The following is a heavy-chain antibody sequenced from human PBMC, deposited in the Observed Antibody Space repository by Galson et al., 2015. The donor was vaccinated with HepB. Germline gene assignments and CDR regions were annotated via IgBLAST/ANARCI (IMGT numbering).Heavy chain of an antibody. CDR1: GFTFSAYW. V-gene: IGHV3-7*03. J-gene: IGHJ4*02. CDR2: VNLDGSEM. D-gene: IGHD3-16*01. CDR3: ARVVMIRTLAHKTPDY. Sequence: SLRLSCAASGFTFSAYWMSWVRQVPGKGLEWVADVNLDGSEMYYADSVKGRFTISRDNAERSVSLHMYSLRAEDTAVYYCARVVMIRTLAHKTPDYWGQGTLVTVSS.